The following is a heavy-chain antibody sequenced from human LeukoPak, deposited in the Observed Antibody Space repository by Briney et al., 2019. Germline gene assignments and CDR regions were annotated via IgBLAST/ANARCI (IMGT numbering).Heavy chain of an antibody. Sequence: PGGSLRLSCAASGFTVSSNYMSWVRQAPGKGLEWVSVIYSSDKTYYADSVKGRFTISRDNSKNTLYLQMNRLRVEDTAMYYCASRGFNYGTEYWGQGNLVTVSS. J-gene: IGHJ4*02. CDR3: ASRGFNYGTEY. D-gene: IGHD5-18*01. CDR2: IYSSDKT. V-gene: IGHV3-66*01. CDR1: GFTVSSNY.